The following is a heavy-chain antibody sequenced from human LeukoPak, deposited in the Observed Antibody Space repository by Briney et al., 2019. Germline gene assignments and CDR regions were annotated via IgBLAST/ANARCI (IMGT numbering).Heavy chain of an antibody. D-gene: IGHD3-22*01. J-gene: IGHJ3*02. V-gene: IGHV3-21*01. CDR3: ARDQHYYDSSSPSDAFDI. CDR1: GFTFSSYS. Sequence: GGSLRLSCAASGFTFSSYSMNWVRQAPGKGLEWVSSISSSSSYIYYADSVKGRFTISRDNAKNSLYLQMNSLRAEDTAVYYCARDQHYYDSSSPSDAFDIWGQGTMVTVSS. CDR2: ISSSSSYI.